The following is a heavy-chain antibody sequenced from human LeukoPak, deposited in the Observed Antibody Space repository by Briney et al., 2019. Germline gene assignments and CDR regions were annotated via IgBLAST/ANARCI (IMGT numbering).Heavy chain of an antibody. CDR2: ITLSSSTT. Sequence: PGGSLRLSCAASGFNFNNYNMNWVRQAPGKGLEWVSYITLSSSTTYYADSVKGRFTISRDNAKNTLYLQMNSLRAEDTAMYYCAKSNLPGIRQWLMNWGQGTLVTVSS. CDR1: GFNFNNYN. D-gene: IGHD6-19*01. V-gene: IGHV3-48*01. J-gene: IGHJ4*02. CDR3: AKSNLPGIRQWLMN.